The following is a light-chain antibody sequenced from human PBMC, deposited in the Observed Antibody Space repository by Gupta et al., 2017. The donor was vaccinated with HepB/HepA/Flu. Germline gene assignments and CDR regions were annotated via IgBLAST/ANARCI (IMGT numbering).Light chain of an antibody. CDR3: QQRSNWPQVT. J-gene: IGKJ3*01. Sequence: EIVLTQSPATLSLSPGERATLSCRASQSVGSFLAWYQQIPGQAPRLLIYDASNRATGIPARFSGSGSGTDFTLTISSLEPEDFAVYYCQQRSNWPQVTFGHGTKVDI. CDR1: QSVGSF. CDR2: DAS. V-gene: IGKV3-11*01.